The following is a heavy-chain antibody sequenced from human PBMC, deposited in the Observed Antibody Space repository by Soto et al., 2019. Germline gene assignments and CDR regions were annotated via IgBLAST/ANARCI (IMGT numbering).Heavy chain of an antibody. Sequence: EVRLLESGGGLVQPGGSLRLSCAASEFSFSSYAMTWVRQAPGKGLEWVASISRSGSNTYYADSVKGRFTISRDNSKNKLFLHMNSLKADDTAVCSCAKDEILSGHSDILAGYSPGAVDYWGQGTLVSVSA. CDR3: AKDEILSGHSDILAGYSPGAVDY. CDR1: EFSFSSYA. D-gene: IGHD3-9*01. CDR2: ISRSGSNT. V-gene: IGHV3-23*01. J-gene: IGHJ4*02.